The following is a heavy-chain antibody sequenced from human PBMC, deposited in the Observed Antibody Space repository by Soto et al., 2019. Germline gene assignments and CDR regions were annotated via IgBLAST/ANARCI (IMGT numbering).Heavy chain of an antibody. Sequence: EVQLVESGGGLVQPGRSLRLSCAASGFTFDDYAMHWVRQAPGKGLEWVSGISWNSGSIGYADSVKGRFTISRDNAKNSLYLQMNSLRAEDTALYYCAKDLGGPVDYWGQGTLVTVSS. V-gene: IGHV3-9*01. CDR2: ISWNSGSI. CDR3: AKDLGGPVDY. CDR1: GFTFDDYA. J-gene: IGHJ4*02. D-gene: IGHD3-16*01.